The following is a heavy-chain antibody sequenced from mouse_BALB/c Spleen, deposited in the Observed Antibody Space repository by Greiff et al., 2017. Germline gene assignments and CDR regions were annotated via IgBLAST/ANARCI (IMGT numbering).Heavy chain of an antibody. CDR3: TRQLGLRTLHFDY. V-gene: IGHV1-69*02. CDR2: IYPSDSYT. J-gene: IGHJ2*01. D-gene: IGHD3-1*01. Sequence: QVQLQQPGAELVRPGASVKLSCKASGYTFTSYWINWVKQRPGQGLEWIGNIYPSDSYTNYNQKFKDKATLTVDKSSSTAYMQLSSPTSEDSAVYYCTRQLGLRTLHFDYWGQGTTLTVSS. CDR1: GYTFTSYW.